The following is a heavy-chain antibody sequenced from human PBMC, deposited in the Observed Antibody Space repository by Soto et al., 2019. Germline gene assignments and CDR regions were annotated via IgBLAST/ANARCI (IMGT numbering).Heavy chain of an antibody. CDR2: IYYSGST. Sequence: QLQLQESGPGLVKPSETLSLTCTVSGGSIGSSSYYWGWIRQPPGKGLEWIGSIYYSGSTYYNPSLKSRVTISVDTSKNQFSLKLSSVTAADTAVYYCANYAFWSGYSSESIDYWGQGTLVTVSS. J-gene: IGHJ4*02. V-gene: IGHV4-39*01. D-gene: IGHD3-3*01. CDR1: GGSIGSSSYY. CDR3: ANYAFWSGYSSESIDY.